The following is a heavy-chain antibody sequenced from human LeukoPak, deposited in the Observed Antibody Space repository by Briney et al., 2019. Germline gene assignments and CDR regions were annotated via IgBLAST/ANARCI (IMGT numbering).Heavy chain of an antibody. V-gene: IGHV3-23*01. J-gene: IGHJ6*03. CDR2: ISGSGDTT. CDR3: AKEVTTVTHYYYYMDV. Sequence: GGSLRLSCAASGFTFSSCVMSWVRQAPGKGLEWVSAISGSGDTTYYAESVRGRFTISRDISKNTLYLQMNSLRAEDTAVYYCAKEVTTVTHYYYYMDVWGKGTTVTVSS. D-gene: IGHD4-11*01. CDR1: GFTFSSCV.